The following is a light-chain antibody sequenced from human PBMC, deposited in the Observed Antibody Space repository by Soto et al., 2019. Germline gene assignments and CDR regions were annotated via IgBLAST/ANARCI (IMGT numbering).Light chain of an antibody. V-gene: IGLV1-44*01. J-gene: IGLJ3*02. CDR3: SAWDASLYGPV. Sequence: QSVLTQPPSASGTPGQRVTISCSGSTSNIGTNSVHWYQHLPGTAPKLLIYTDNQRPSGVPDRFSGSRSGTSASLAISGLRSEDEADYYCSAWDASLYGPVFGGGTKLTVL. CDR2: TDN. CDR1: TSNIGTNS.